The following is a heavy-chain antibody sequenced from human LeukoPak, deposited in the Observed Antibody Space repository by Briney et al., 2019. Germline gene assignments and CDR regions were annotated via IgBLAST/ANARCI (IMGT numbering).Heavy chain of an antibody. J-gene: IGHJ4*02. D-gene: IGHD5-24*01. Sequence: SETLSLTCTVSGGSISSSSYYWGWIRQPPGKGLEWIGSIYYSGSTYYNPSLKSRVTISVDTSKSQFSLKLSSVTAADTAVYYCARLGPVEMATIALDYWGQGTLVTVSS. CDR1: GGSISSSSYY. CDR3: ARLGPVEMATIALDY. V-gene: IGHV4-39*01. CDR2: IYYSGST.